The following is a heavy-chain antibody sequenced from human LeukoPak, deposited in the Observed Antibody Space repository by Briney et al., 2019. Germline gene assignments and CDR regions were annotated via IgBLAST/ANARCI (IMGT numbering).Heavy chain of an antibody. CDR2: ISGSGGSK. V-gene: IGHV3-23*01. CDR3: ARVGDVVVTAIGY. Sequence: GGSLRLSCAASGFTFSSYAMSWVRQAPGKGLEWVSAISGSGGSKYYADSVKGRFTISRDNSKNTLYLQMNSLRAEDTAVYYCARVGDVVVTAIGYWGQGTLVTVSS. CDR1: GFTFSSYA. D-gene: IGHD2-21*02. J-gene: IGHJ4*02.